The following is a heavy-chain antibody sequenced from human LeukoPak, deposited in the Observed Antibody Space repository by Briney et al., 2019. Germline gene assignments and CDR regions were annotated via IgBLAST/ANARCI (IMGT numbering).Heavy chain of an antibody. D-gene: IGHD4-17*01. CDR2: INGDGTSTST. V-gene: IGHV3-74*01. J-gene: IGHJ4*02. CDR1: GXTFSTYW. CDR3: ARDRDYGAPDY. Sequence: PGGSLRPSCAASGXTFSTYWMHWVRQAPGKGLVWVSRINGDGTSTSTSYADSVKGRFTISRDNAKNTLYLHMNTLRAEDTAVYYCARDRDYGAPDYWGQGTLVTVSS.